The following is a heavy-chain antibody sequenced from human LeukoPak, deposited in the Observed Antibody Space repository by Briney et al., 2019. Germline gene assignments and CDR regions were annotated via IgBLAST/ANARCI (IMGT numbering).Heavy chain of an antibody. CDR1: GGTFSSYA. CDR3: ARDGDCSGGSCSRRYYYYGMDV. CDR2: IIPILGIA. V-gene: IGHV1-69*04. J-gene: IGHJ6*02. Sequence: RASAKVSCKASGGTFSSYAISWVRQTPGQGLERRGRIIPILGIANYAQKFQGRVTITAAKSTSTAYMELSSLRSEDTAVYYCARDGDCSGGSCSRRYYYYGMDVWGQGTTVTVSS. D-gene: IGHD2-15*01.